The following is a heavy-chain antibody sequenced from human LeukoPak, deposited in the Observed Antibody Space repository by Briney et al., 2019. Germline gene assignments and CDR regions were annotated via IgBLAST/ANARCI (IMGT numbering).Heavy chain of an antibody. J-gene: IGHJ4*02. CDR2: IRYDGKNK. CDR3: AKDPFATSGANCFDS. V-gene: IGHV3-30*02. CDR1: GFTFSSYG. Sequence: GGSLRLSCAASGFTFSSYGMHWVRQAPGKGLEWVAFIRYDGKNKYYADSVKGRFTISRDNSKNTLFLQMNSLRAEDTAVYYCAKDPFATSGANCFDSWGQGTLVTVSS. D-gene: IGHD6-19*01.